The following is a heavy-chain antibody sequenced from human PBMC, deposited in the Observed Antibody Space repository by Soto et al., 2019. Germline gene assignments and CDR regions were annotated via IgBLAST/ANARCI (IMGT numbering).Heavy chain of an antibody. J-gene: IGHJ5*02. D-gene: IGHD6-13*01. Sequence: AETLSLTCTVSVGSVRSGDCYWIWIRQPPGKGLEWIGNIYYSGTIDYSPSLKSRVTISVDASKNQFSLKLSSVTAADTAVYYCARHLAVSGTFNWFDPWGQGTLVTV. CDR2: IYYSGTI. CDR3: ARHLAVSGTFNWFDP. CDR1: VGSVRSGDCY. V-gene: IGHV4-61*08.